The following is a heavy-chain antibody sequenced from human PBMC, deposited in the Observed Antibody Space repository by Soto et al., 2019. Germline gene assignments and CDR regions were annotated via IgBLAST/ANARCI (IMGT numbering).Heavy chain of an antibody. V-gene: IGHV1-69*06. D-gene: IGHD2-15*01. J-gene: IGHJ4*02. Sequence: VASVKVSCKAPGGSFSSYAFSWVRQAPGQGLEWLGGIIPIFGTTQYAQRLQGRVSITADKSTSTAFLDLYSLRSEDTAVYYCARGHGVEIGPSDYYFESWGQGTPVTVSS. CDR3: ARGHGVEIGPSDYYFES. CDR2: IIPIFGTT. CDR1: GGSFSSYA.